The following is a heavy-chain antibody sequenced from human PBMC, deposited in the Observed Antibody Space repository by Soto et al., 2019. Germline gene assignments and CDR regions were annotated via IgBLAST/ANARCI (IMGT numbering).Heavy chain of an antibody. CDR1: GYTFTSYG. CDR3: ARMYGGYDGEVYHFDY. J-gene: IGHJ4*02. CDR2: ISAYNGNT. V-gene: IGHV1-18*01. D-gene: IGHD5-12*01. Sequence: ASVKVSCKASGYTFTSYGISWVRQAPGQGLEWMGWISAYNGNTNYAQKLQGRVTMTTDTSTSTAYMELRSLRSDDTAVYYCARMYGGYDGEVYHFDYWGQGTLVTVSS.